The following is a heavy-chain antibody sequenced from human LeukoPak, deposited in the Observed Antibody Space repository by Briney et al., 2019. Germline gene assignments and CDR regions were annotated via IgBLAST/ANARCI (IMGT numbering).Heavy chain of an antibody. CDR2: IIPIFGTA. CDR3: ARGGYSSSWTYYYSGMDV. CDR1: GGTFISYA. Sequence: SVKVSCKASGGTFISYAISWVRQAPGQGLEWMGGIIPIFGTANYAQKFQGRVTITADESTSTAYMELSSLRSEDTAVYYCARGGYSSSWTYYYSGMDVWGKGTTVTVSS. J-gene: IGHJ6*04. D-gene: IGHD6-13*01. V-gene: IGHV1-69*01.